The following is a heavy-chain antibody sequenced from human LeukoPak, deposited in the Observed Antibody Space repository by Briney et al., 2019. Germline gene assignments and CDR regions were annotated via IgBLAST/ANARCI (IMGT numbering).Heavy chain of an antibody. V-gene: IGHV3-33*01. J-gene: IGHJ4*02. CDR2: IWYDGSNK. CDR3: ARANYYDSSGPSGY. D-gene: IGHD3-22*01. Sequence: GGSLRLSCAASGFTFSSYGMHWVRQAPGKGLEWGAVIWYDGSNKYYADSVKGRFTISRDNSKNTLYLQMNSLRAEDTAVYYCARANYYDSSGPSGYWGQGTLVTVSS. CDR1: GFTFSSYG.